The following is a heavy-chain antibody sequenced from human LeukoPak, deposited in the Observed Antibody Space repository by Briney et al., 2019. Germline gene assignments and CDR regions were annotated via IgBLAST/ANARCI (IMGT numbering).Heavy chain of an antibody. CDR3: ARVHTYSSGWSDAFDI. CDR2: IYYTGST. D-gene: IGHD6-19*01. Sequence: SETLSLTCTVSGGSISTSSYSWGWIRQPPGKGLEWIGTIYYTGSTNYNPSLKSRVTISVDTSKNQFSLKLSSVTAADTAVYYCARVHTYSSGWSDAFDIWGQGTMVTVSS. CDR1: GGSISTSSYS. V-gene: IGHV4-39*07. J-gene: IGHJ3*02.